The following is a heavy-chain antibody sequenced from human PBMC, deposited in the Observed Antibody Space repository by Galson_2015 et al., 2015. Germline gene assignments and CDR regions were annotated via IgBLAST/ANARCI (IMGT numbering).Heavy chain of an antibody. Sequence: SLRLSCAASGLTFSSNGMHWVRQAPGMGLEWVALISYDGKYKYYADFVKGRFTISRDNSKNTLYLQMDSLRADDTAVYYCAKDHGYGDYVVRDYFCGMDVWGQGTTVTVSS. V-gene: IGHV3-30*18. D-gene: IGHD4-17*01. CDR2: ISYDGKYK. CDR3: AKDHGYGDYVVRDYFCGMDV. J-gene: IGHJ6*02. CDR1: GLTFSSNG.